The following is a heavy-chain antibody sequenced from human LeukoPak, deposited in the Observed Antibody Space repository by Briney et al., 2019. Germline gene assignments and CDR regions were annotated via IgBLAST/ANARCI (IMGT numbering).Heavy chain of an antibody. Sequence: SETLSLTCAVYGGSFSGYYWSWIRQPPGKGLEWIGEINHGGSTNYKPSLKSRATISVDTSKNQFFLKLSSVTDADTAYYYWARGKIRYNNTYYYYYYMDVWGKGTTVTVSS. D-gene: IGHD5-18*01. CDR2: INHGGST. CDR1: GGSFSGYY. CDR3: ARGKIRYNNTYYYYYYMDV. J-gene: IGHJ6*03. V-gene: IGHV4-34*01.